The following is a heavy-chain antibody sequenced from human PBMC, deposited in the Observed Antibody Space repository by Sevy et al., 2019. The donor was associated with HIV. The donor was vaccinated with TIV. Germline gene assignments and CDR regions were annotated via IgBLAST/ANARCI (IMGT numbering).Heavy chain of an antibody. J-gene: IGHJ3*02. D-gene: IGHD6-19*01. CDR1: GFTFSSYA. Sequence: GGSLRLSCAASGFTFSSYAMHWVRQAPGKGLEWVAVISYDGSNKYYADSVKGRFTISRDNSKNTLYLQMNSLRAEDAAVSYCSRDEGIALAGLVHAFDIWGQGTMVTVSS. CDR3: SRDEGIALAGLVHAFDI. CDR2: ISYDGSNK. V-gene: IGHV3-30-3*01.